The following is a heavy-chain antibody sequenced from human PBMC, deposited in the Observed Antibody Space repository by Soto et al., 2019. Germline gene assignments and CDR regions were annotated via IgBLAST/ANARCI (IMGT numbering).Heavy chain of an antibody. V-gene: IGHV1-8*01. J-gene: IGHJ4*02. CDR1: GYTFTSYD. Sequence: QVQLVQSGAEVKKPGASVKVSCKASGYTFTSYDVNWVRQATGQGLEWMGWMNPNSGNTGYAHKFQGRVTMTRHTSITTAYMELSSLRSADTAVYYCARSTNDYGDRHWGQGTLVTVSS. CDR3: ARSTNDYGDRH. CDR2: MNPNSGNT. D-gene: IGHD4-17*01.